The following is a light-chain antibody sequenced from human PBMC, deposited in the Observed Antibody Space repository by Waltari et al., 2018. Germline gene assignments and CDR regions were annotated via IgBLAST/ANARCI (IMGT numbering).Light chain of an antibody. V-gene: IGLV4-69*01. Sequence: LVLTQSPSASASLGASVTLTCSLPGEYSAYAIAWHQLLPLKGPRCLMPVESDGSHKKGDGTADRLSGASSDLDRYLIISRLQADDEADYFCQTWGTGFQVFGSGTKLTVL. CDR3: QTWGTGFQV. CDR2: VESDGSH. CDR1: GEYSAYA. J-gene: IGLJ3*02.